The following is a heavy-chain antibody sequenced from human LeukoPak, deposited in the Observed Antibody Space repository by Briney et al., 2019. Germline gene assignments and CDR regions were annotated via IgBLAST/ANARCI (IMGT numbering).Heavy chain of an antibody. CDR3: ARESAVAGTPTPFDY. V-gene: IGHV4-34*01. D-gene: IGHD6-19*01. CDR2: INHSGST. CDR1: GGSFSGYY. Sequence: SETLSLTCAVYGGSFSGYYWSWIRQPPGKGLEWIGEINHSGSTNYNPSLKSRVTISVDTSKNQFSLKLSSVTAADTAVYYCARESAVAGTPTPFDYWGQGTLVIVSS. J-gene: IGHJ4*02.